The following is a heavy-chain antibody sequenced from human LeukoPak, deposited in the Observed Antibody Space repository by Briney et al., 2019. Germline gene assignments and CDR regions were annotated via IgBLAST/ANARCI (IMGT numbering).Heavy chain of an antibody. V-gene: IGHV4-38-2*02. Sequence: PETLSLTCTVSGYSISSGYFWGWIRQPPGKGLECIGTIYHSGSTYYNPSLKSRVTISVDTSKNQFSLKLSSVIAADTAVYYCARDFGSSSGSCKDWGQGTLVTVSS. CDR3: ARDFGSSSGSCKD. J-gene: IGHJ4*02. D-gene: IGHD1-26*01. CDR1: GYSISSGYF. CDR2: IYHSGST.